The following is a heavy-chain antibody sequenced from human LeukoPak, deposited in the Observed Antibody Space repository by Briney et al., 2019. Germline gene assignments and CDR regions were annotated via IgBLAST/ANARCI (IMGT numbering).Heavy chain of an antibody. CDR3: ARVPGKTRYFDS. D-gene: IGHD1-26*01. Sequence: PGGSLRLSCAASGFTCTCCWMSWVRQTPGKGLEWVASIKQDGREKFYADSVKGRFTISRDNAQNSLYLQVNSLRAEDTAVYYCARVPGKTRYFDSWGQGVLVTVSS. V-gene: IGHV3-7*01. CDR1: GFTCTCCW. J-gene: IGHJ4*02. CDR2: IKQDGREK.